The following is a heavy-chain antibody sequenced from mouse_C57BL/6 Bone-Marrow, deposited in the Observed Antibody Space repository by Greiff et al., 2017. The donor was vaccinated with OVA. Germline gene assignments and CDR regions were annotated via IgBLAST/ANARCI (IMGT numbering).Heavy chain of an antibody. Sequence: QVQLKQPGAELVKPGASVKLSCKASGYTFTSYWMHWVKQRPGQGLEWIGMIHPNSGSTNYNEKFKSKATLTVDTSSSTAYMQLSSLTSEDSAVYYCASFFTGRGTRGVYYALHYWGQGTSVTVSS. CDR3: ASFFTGRGTRGVYYALHY. J-gene: IGHJ4*01. V-gene: IGHV1-64*01. D-gene: IGHD3-1*01. CDR1: GYTFTSYW. CDR2: IHPNSGST.